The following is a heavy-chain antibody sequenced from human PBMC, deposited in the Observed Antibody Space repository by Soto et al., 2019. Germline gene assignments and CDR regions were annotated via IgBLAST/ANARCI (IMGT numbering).Heavy chain of an antibody. CDR3: ARIKWGLNYYNGMDV. CDR1: GYSFSDYF. V-gene: IGHV1-2*02. CDR2: INPKTAAT. Sequence: QVQLVQSGAGVKKSGASVKVSCKPSGYSFSDYFIQWVRQAPGQGLEWVAWINPKTAATNYAKKFQGRVSLTWDTSSTTAYMELTRLRPDDTAVYYCARIKWGLNYYNGMDVWGQGTTVIVSS. J-gene: IGHJ6*02. D-gene: IGHD1-26*01.